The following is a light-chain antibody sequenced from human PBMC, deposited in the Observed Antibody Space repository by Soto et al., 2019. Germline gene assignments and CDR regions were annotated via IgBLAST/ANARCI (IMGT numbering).Light chain of an antibody. V-gene: IGKV3-15*01. Sequence: EIVMTQSPVTLSVSPGERATLSCRASQSVRSTYLAWYQQKPGQAPRLLIFGVSNRAAGIPARFSGSGSGTEFTLTISSLQSEDFAVYYCQQYYSYPLTFGGGTKV. J-gene: IGKJ4*01. CDR2: GVS. CDR3: QQYYSYPLT. CDR1: QSVRSTY.